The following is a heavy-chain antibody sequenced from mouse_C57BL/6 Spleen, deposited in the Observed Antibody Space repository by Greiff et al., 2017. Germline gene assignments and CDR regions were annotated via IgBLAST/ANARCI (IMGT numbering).Heavy chain of an antibody. Sequence: EVNVVESGGGLVKPGGSLKLSCAASGFTFSDYGMHWVRQAPEKGLEWVAYISSGSSTIYYADTVKGRFTISRDNAKNTLFLQMTSLRSEDTAMYYCASPYLYYGSSYAMDYWGQGTSVTVSS. V-gene: IGHV5-17*01. CDR1: GFTFSDYG. CDR2: ISSGSSTI. D-gene: IGHD1-1*01. J-gene: IGHJ4*01. CDR3: ASPYLYYGSSYAMDY.